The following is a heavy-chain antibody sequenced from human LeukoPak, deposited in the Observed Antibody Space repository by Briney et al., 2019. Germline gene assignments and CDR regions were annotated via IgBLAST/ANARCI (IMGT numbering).Heavy chain of an antibody. V-gene: IGHV3-30*02. CDR3: AKEGDYYGSGSYRDGFDI. J-gene: IGHJ3*02. Sequence: GGSLRLSCAASGFTFSTHGMHWVRQAPGKGLEWVAFIRYDGINKYYADSVKGRFTISRDSFKITLYLQMNSLRPEDTAVYYCAKEGDYYGSGSYRDGFDIWGQGTRATVSS. CDR2: IRYDGINK. CDR1: GFTFSTHG. D-gene: IGHD3-10*01.